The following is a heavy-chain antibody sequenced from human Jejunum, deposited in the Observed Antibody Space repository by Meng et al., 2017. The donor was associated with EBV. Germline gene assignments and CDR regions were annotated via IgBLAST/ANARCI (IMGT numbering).Heavy chain of an antibody. CDR1: GFSLTTSEVV. D-gene: IGHD6-19*01. CDR2: IYGDDDK. CDR3: AHRDGSGGWYPDY. Sequence: QITLKESGPTLVKPAQTLTLTCTFSGFSLTTSEVVVGWIRQPPGKALEWLALIYGDDDKRYSPYLESRLTIKKDTSKNQVVLTVTNMDPVDTGTYYCAHRDGSGGWYPDYWGKGTRVTVSS. V-gene: IGHV2-5*02. J-gene: IGHJ4*01.